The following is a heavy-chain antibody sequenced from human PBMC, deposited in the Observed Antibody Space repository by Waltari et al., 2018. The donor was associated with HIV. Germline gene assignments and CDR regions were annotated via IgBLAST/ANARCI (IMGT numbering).Heavy chain of an antibody. V-gene: IGHV1-69*01. J-gene: IGHJ6*02. D-gene: IGHD3-22*01. CDR2: IIPLFGEA. Sequence: QVQLVQSGAEVKKPGSSVKVSCKASGGPVSSSDISRVRQAPGQGLEWMGAIIPLFGEANYAQKFQGRLTITADESTSTAYMELSSLRSEDTAVYYCARVPDRSGYQRYAMDVWGQGTTVTVS. CDR3: ARVPDRSGYQRYAMDV. CDR1: GGPVSSSD.